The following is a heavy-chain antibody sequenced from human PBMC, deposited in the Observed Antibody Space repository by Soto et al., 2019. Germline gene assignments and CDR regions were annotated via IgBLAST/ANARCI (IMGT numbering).Heavy chain of an antibody. Sequence: GGSLRLSCAASGFTFSSYSMNWVRQAPGKGLEWVSYISSSSSTIYYADSVKGRFTISRDNAKNSLYLQMNSLRAEDTAVYYCARGAQSLYDYGDYLRWKGDAFDIWGQGTMVTVSS. CDR1: GFTFSSYS. CDR3: ARGAQSLYDYGDYLRWKGDAFDI. D-gene: IGHD4-17*01. CDR2: ISSSSSTI. J-gene: IGHJ3*02. V-gene: IGHV3-48*01.